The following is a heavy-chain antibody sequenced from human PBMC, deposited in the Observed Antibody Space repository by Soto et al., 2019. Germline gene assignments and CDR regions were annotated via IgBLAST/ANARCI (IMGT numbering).Heavy chain of an antibody. CDR2: IIPIFGTA. J-gene: IGHJ4*02. CDR1: GGTFSSYA. CDR3: ARANVGYSYGYLLDY. Sequence: QVQLVQSGAEVKKPGSSVKVSCKASGGTFSSYAISWVRQAPGQGLEWMGGIIPIFGTANYAQKFQGRVTITADETPSTGYMGLRSLRSEDTAVYFCARANVGYSYGYLLDYWGQGTLVTVSS. D-gene: IGHD5-18*01. V-gene: IGHV1-69*01.